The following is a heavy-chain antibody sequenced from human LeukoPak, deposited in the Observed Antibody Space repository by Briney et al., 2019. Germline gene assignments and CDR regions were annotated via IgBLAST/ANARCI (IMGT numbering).Heavy chain of an antibody. CDR1: GSPFTSFG. Sequence: ASVKVCCTASGSPFTSFGVSWVGQAAGQGREWMGWISAYNGNRNHAQKLQGRVTMTTDTSTSTAYMQLRSLRSDDTAVYYCARDTSVGATGVDYWGQGTLVTVSS. D-gene: IGHD1-26*01. V-gene: IGHV1-18*01. CDR3: ARDTSVGATGVDY. CDR2: ISAYNGNR. J-gene: IGHJ4*02.